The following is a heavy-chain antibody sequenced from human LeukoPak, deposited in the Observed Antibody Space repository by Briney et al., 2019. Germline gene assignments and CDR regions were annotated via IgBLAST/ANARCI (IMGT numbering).Heavy chain of an antibody. J-gene: IGHJ3*02. CDR1: GGTFSSYA. CDR3: AREGDSSGYGAFDI. Sequence: ASVKVSCKASGGTFSSYAISWVRQAPGQGLEWMGGIIPIFGTANYAQKFQGRVTITADESTSTAYMELSSLRSEDTAVYYCAREGDSSGYGAFDIWGQGTMVTVSS. D-gene: IGHD3-22*01. CDR2: IIPIFGTA. V-gene: IGHV1-69*13.